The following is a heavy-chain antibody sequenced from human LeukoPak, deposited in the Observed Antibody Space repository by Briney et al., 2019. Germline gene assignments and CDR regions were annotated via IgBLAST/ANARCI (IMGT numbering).Heavy chain of an antibody. D-gene: IGHD3-16*02. CDR3: ARQGGINSPYYYYYMDV. CDR1: GYSISSGYY. J-gene: IGHJ6*03. V-gene: IGHV4-38-2*01. CDR2: IYHSGTT. Sequence: PSETLSLTCAVSGYSISSGYYWGWFRQPPGKGPEWIGCIYHSGTTYYNPSLKSRVTISVDTSKNQFSLMISSVTAADTAVYYCARQGGINSPYYYYYMDVWGKGTTVTVSS.